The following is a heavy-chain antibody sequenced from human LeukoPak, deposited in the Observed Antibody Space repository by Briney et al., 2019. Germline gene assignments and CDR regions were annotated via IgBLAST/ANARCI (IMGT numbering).Heavy chain of an antibody. CDR3: ARARDYGYCSSTSCPDAFDI. Sequence: GGSLRLSCAASGFTFSSYWMSWVRQAPGKELEWVANIKQDGSEKYYVDSVKGRFTISRDNAKNSLYLQMNSLRAEDTAVYYCARARDYGYCSSTSCPDAFDIWGQGTMVTVSS. CDR1: GFTFSSYW. D-gene: IGHD2-2*01. V-gene: IGHV3-7*01. CDR2: IKQDGSEK. J-gene: IGHJ3*02.